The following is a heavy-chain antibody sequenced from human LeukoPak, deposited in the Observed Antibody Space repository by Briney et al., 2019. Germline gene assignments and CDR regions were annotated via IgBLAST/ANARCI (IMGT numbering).Heavy chain of an antibody. J-gene: IGHJ4*02. CDR3: ARYTTAGYSSGWYGPSFDY. CDR1: GFTFSNYW. CDR2: INTDGSGT. Sequence: GGSLRLSCAASGFTFSNYWMHWVRQAPGKGLVWVSRINTDGSGTNYADFVKGRFTISRDNAKNSLYLQMNSLRAEDTAVYYCARYTTAGYSSGWYGPSFDYWGQGTLVTVSS. D-gene: IGHD6-19*01. V-gene: IGHV3-74*01.